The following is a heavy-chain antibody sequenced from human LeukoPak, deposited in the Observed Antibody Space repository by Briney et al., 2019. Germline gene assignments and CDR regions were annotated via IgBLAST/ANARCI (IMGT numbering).Heavy chain of an antibody. D-gene: IGHD1-26*01. CDR3: ARDNSVGDVAWWFDP. J-gene: IGHJ5*02. V-gene: IGHV1-2*02. CDR2: INPNSSGT. Sequence: ASVKVSCKASGYTFTGYYMHWVRQAPGQGLEWMGWINPNSSGTNYAQKFQVRVTMTRDTSISTAYMELSRLRSDDTAVYYCARDNSVGDVAWWFDPWGQGTLVTVSS. CDR1: GYTFTGYY.